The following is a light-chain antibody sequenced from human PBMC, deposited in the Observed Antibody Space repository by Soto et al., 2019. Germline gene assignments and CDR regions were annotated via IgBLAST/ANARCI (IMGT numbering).Light chain of an antibody. CDR1: QTTNNY. J-gene: IGKJ1*01. CDR2: AAS. CDR3: LQDYNYPAWT. Sequence: DIQITQSPSSLSASVLDRFTITCRASQTTNNYLNWYQLKPGKAPKLLIYAASTLQTGVPSRFTGSGSGTDFTLTIISLQPEDFATYYCLQDYNYPAWTFGQGTKVDIK. V-gene: IGKV1-39*01.